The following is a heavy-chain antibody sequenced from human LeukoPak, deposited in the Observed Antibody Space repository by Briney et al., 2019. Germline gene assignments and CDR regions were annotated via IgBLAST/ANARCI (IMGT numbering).Heavy chain of an antibody. D-gene: IGHD2/OR15-2a*01. V-gene: IGHV3-64*01. CDR3: ARDRDRGTTAPTFHY. CDR2: ISSNGGST. CDR1: GFTFSSYA. J-gene: IGHJ4*02. Sequence: GGSLRLSCAASGFTFSSYAMHWVRQAPGKGLEYVSAISSNGGSTYYANSVKGRFTISRDNSKNTLYLQMGSLRAEDTAVYYCARDRDRGTTAPTFHYWGQGTLVTVSS.